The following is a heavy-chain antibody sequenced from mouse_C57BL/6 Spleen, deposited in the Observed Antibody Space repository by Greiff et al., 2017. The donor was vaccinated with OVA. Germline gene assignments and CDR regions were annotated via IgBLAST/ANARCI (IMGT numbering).Heavy chain of an antibody. CDR2: IYPGSGST. CDR3: ATTAQATFWFAY. J-gene: IGHJ3*01. V-gene: IGHV1-55*01. D-gene: IGHD3-2*02. CDR1: GYTFTSYW. Sequence: VQLQQPGAELVKPGASVKMSCKASGYTFTSYWITWVKQRPGQGLEWIGDIYPGSGSTNYNEKFKSKATLTVDTSSSTAYMQLSSLTSEDSAVYYCATTAQATFWFAYWGQGTLVTVSA.